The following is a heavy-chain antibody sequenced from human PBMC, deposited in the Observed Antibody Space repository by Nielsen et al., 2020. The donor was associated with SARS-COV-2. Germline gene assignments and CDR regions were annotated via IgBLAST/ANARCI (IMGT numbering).Heavy chain of an antibody. CDR2: IKQDGNEK. V-gene: IGHV3-7*05. D-gene: IGHD6-13*01. CDR3: AKWSPGSSSWLGD. J-gene: IGHJ4*02. Sequence: GGSLRLSCAVSGFTFSGYWMSWVRQAPGKGLEWVASIKQDGNEKNYVDSVKGRFTISRDNAKNSLYLQINSLRAEDTAVYYCAKWSPGSSSWLGDWGQGTLVTVSS. CDR1: GFTFSGYW.